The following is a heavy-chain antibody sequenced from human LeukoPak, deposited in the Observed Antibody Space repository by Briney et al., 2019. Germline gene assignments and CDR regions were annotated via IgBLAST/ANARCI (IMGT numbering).Heavy chain of an antibody. J-gene: IGHJ4*02. CDR1: GRSIGSYY. CDR3: ARVHPYGDQHFDY. D-gene: IGHD4-17*01. CDR2: IYTSGST. Sequence: SETLSLTCTVSGRSIGSYYWSWIRQPAGKGLEWIGRIYTSGSTNYNPSLKSQVTMSVDTSKNQFSLKLSSVTAADTAVYYCARVHPYGDQHFDYWGQGTLVTVFS. V-gene: IGHV4-4*07.